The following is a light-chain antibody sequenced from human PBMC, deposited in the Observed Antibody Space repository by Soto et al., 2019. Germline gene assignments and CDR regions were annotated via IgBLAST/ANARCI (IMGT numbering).Light chain of an antibody. J-gene: IGKJ3*01. CDR2: SAS. Sequence: DIQMTQSPSSLSASVGDRVTLTCRASQSIATHLNWYQQKPGEAPNLLIYSASTLQGGVPSRFSGSGSGTDFTLTINNLQPEDFATYYCQQANSFPRTFGPGTKVDIK. V-gene: IGKV1-12*01. CDR3: QQANSFPRT. CDR1: QSIATH.